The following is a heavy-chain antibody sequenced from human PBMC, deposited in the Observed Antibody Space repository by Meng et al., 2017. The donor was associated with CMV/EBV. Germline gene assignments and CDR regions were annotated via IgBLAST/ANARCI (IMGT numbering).Heavy chain of an antibody. V-gene: IGHV3-48*03. CDR3: AKDHVVVVPAAIPDYYYYGMDV. CDR1: GFTFSSYE. Sequence: GESLKISCAASGFTFSSYEMNWVRQAPGKGLEWVSYISSSGSTIYYADSVKGRFTISRDNAKNSLYLQMNSLRAEDTAVYYCAKDHVVVVPAAIPDYYYYGMDVWGQGTTVTVSS. J-gene: IGHJ6*02. D-gene: IGHD2-2*02. CDR2: ISSSGSTI.